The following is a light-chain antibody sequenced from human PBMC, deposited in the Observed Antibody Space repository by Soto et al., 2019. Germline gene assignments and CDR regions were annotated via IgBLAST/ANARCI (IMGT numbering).Light chain of an antibody. V-gene: IGLV2-14*01. Sequence: QSVLAQPSSLSGSPGQSITISCTGTISDVGGYNYISWYQQYPGKAPKLLIYEVTNRPSGVSDRFSGSNSGNTASLTISGLQADDEADYYCSSYTRSRNSRVFGTGTRSPS. CDR2: EVT. CDR3: SSYTRSRNSRV. J-gene: IGLJ1*01. CDR1: ISDVGGYNY.